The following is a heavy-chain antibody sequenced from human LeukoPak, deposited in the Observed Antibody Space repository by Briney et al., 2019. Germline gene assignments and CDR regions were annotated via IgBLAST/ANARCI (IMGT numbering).Heavy chain of an antibody. CDR2: INPNSGGT. CDR3: ASGKGDYYDSSGYYYATPIDY. D-gene: IGHD3-22*01. CDR1: GYTSTGYY. Sequence: GASVKVSCKASGYTSTGYYMHWVRQAPGQGLEWMGWINPNSGGTNYAQKFQGRVTMTRDTSISTAYMELSRLRSDDTAVYYCASGKGDYYDSSGYYYATPIDYWGRGTLVTVSS. J-gene: IGHJ4*02. V-gene: IGHV1-2*02.